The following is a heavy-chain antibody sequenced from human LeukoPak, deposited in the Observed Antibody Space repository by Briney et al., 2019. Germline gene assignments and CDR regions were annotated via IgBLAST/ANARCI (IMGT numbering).Heavy chain of an antibody. D-gene: IGHD2-15*01. CDR3: ASTTPLGYCSGGSCYSLDH. CDR2: IYTSGST. J-gene: IGHJ4*02. CDR1: GGSISSYY. V-gene: IGHV4-4*07. Sequence: SETLSLTCTVSGGSISSYYRSWIRQPAGKGLEWIGRIYTSGSTNYNPSLKSRVTMSVDTSKNQFSLKLSSVTAADTAVYYCASTTPLGYCSGGSCYSLDHWGQGTLVTVSS.